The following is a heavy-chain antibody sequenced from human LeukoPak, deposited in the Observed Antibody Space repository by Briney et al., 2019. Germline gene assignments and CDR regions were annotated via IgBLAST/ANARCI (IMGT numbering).Heavy chain of an antibody. Sequence: SETLSLTCAVYGGSFSGYYWSWIRQPPGKGLEWIGEINHSGSTNYNPSLKSRVTISVDTSKNQFSLKLSSVTAADTAVYYCARGGVGAITFDYWGRGTLVTVSS. CDR3: ARGGVGAITFDY. CDR1: GGSFSGYY. V-gene: IGHV4-34*01. CDR2: INHSGST. D-gene: IGHD1-26*01. J-gene: IGHJ4*02.